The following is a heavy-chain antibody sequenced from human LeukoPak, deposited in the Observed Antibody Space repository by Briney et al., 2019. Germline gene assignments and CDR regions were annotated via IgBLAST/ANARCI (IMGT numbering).Heavy chain of an antibody. Sequence: SETLSLTCTVSGGSISSYYWSWIRQPPGKGLEWIGYIYYSGSTNYNPFLKSRVTISVDTSKNQFSLKLSSVTAADTAVYYCAREDGSSSVGGFDYWGQGTLVTVSS. CDR2: IYYSGST. D-gene: IGHD6-6*01. V-gene: IGHV4-59*01. CDR1: GGSISSYY. J-gene: IGHJ4*02. CDR3: AREDGSSSVGGFDY.